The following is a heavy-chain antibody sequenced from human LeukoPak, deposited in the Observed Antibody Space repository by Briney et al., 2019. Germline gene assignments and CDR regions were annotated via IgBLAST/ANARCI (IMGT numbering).Heavy chain of an antibody. Sequence: PGRSLRLSCAASGFTFSSYGMHWVRQAPGKGLEWVAVISYDGSNKYYADSVKGRFTISRDNSKNTLYLQMNSLRAEDTAVYYCAKDPLSSGWTTNWFAPWGQGTLVTVSS. V-gene: IGHV3-30*18. CDR1: GFTFSSYG. CDR2: ISYDGSNK. D-gene: IGHD6-19*01. CDR3: AKDPLSSGWTTNWFAP. J-gene: IGHJ5*02.